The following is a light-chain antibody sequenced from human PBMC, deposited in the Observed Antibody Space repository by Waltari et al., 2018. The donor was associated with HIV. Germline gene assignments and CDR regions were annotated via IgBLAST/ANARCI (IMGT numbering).Light chain of an antibody. CDR1: QGISSA. Sequence: AIQLTQYPSSLSASVGDRVPITCRASQGISSALAWYQQKPGKAPKLLIYDASSLESGVPSRFSGSGSGTDFTLTISSLQPEDFATYYCQQSKNYPFTFGPGTKVDIK. V-gene: IGKV1D-13*01. CDR2: DAS. CDR3: QQSKNYPFT. J-gene: IGKJ3*01.